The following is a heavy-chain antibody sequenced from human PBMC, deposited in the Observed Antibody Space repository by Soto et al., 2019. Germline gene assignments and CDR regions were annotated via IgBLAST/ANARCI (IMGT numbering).Heavy chain of an antibody. V-gene: IGHV3-33*01. CDR2: IWFDGSDK. CDR1: GFTFSSYG. Sequence: GGSLRLSCAASGFTFSSYGMHWVRQAPGKGLEWVALIWFDGSDKYYTESVKGRFTISRDNSKSTLYLQMNSLRAEDTAVYYCARLYCSASSCYSVGAFDIRGQGTMATVSS. D-gene: IGHD2-15*01. CDR3: ARLYCSASSCYSVGAFDI. J-gene: IGHJ3*02.